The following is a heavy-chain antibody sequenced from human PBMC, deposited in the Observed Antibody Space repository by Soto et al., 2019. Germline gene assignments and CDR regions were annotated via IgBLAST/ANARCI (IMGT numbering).Heavy chain of an antibody. J-gene: IGHJ6*02. CDR3: AREGVNRGYYYYYGMGV. CDR2: INHSGST. V-gene: IGHV4-34*01. Sequence: PSETLSLTCAVYGGSFSGYYWSWIRQPPGKGLEWIGEINHSGSTNYNPSLKSRVTISVDTSKNQFSLKLSSVTAADTAVYYCAREGVNRGYYYYYGMGVWGQGTTVTVSS. CDR1: GGSFSGYY. D-gene: IGHD2-8*01.